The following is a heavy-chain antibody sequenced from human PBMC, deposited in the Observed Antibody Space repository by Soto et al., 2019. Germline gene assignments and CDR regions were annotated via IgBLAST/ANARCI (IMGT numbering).Heavy chain of an antibody. CDR1: GGSMTRSGYY. J-gene: IGHJ6*02. Sequence: PSETLSLTCTVAGGSMTRSGYYWGWIRQPPGNELQYIGSVYNNGQTYYNPSLTSPVTISIDTSKNQFSLSLRSVTAADTAVYYCAGGLHITMVRGVPPYEVWGQGTTVTVSS. V-gene: IGHV4-39*01. CDR2: VYNNGQT. D-gene: IGHD3-10*01. CDR3: AGGLHITMVRGVPPYEV.